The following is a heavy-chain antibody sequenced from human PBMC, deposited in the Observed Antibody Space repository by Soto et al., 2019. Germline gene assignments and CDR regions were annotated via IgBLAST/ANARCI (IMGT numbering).Heavy chain of an antibody. D-gene: IGHD2-2*01. Sequence: TLSLTCTVSGGSISSGDDYWSWIRQPPGKGLEWVGYIYYSGSTYYNPSLKSRVTISVDTSKNQFSLKLSSVTAADTAVYYCATVVPAADDRYFDYCGQRTLVTVSS. CDR1: GGSISSGDDY. CDR2: IYYSGST. J-gene: IGHJ4*02. CDR3: ATVVPAADDRYFDY. V-gene: IGHV4-30-4*01.